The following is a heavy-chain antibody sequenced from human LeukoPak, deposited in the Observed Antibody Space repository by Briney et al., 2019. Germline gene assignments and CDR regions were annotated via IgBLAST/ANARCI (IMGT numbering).Heavy chain of an antibody. CDR1: GFTFSTSW. J-gene: IGHJ4*02. Sequence: PGGSLRLSCAVSGFTFSTSWMHWVRRAPGKGLVWVSRINTDGTSTIYADSVKGRFTISRDDAKNTLYLQMNSLRAEDTAVYYCAKRAKQNGDPLYCFDYWGQGTLVTVSS. V-gene: IGHV3-74*01. CDR3: AKRAKQNGDPLYCFDY. CDR2: INTDGTST. D-gene: IGHD4-17*01.